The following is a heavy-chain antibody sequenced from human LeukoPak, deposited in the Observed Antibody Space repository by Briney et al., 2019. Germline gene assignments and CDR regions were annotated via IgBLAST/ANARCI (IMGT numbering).Heavy chain of an antibody. CDR2: IYYSGST. D-gene: IGHD3-10*01. J-gene: IGHJ4*02. V-gene: IGHV4-31*03. Sequence: SETLSLTCTVSGGSISSGGSYWSWIRQHPGKGLEWIGYIYYSGSTYYNPSLKSRVTISVDTSKNQFSLKLSSVTAADTAVYYCARGNEGLLWFGELLMNWGQGTLVTVSS. CDR1: GGSISSGGSY. CDR3: ARGNEGLLWFGELLMN.